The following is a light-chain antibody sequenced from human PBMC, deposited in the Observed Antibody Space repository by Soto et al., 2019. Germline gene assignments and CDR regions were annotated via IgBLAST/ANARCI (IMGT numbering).Light chain of an antibody. Sequence: DIQMTQSPSSVSASVGDRLTITCRASRDISNSLAWYQQTPGKAPKLLLRGASSLHRGVPSRFSGGGAATEFTLTISSLQPEDFETYYCQPTRAFHRNFGQGTKADI. CDR1: RDISNS. J-gene: IGKJ1*01. CDR3: QPTRAFHRN. CDR2: GAS. V-gene: IGKV1-12*01.